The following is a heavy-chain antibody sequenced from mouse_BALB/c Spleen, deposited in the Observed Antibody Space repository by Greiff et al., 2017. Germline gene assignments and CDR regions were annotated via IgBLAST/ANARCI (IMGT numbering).Heavy chain of an antibody. V-gene: IGHV1-9*01. CDR2: ILPGSGST. CDR3: AREGKRRDAMDY. J-gene: IGHJ4*01. Sequence: QVLLQQSGAELMKPGASVKISCTATGYTFSSYWIEWVKQRPGHGLEWIGEILPGSGSTNYTEKFKGKATFTADTSTNTAYMQLSSLTSEDSAVYYCAREGKRRDAMDYWGQGTSVTVSS. CDR1: GYTFSSYW.